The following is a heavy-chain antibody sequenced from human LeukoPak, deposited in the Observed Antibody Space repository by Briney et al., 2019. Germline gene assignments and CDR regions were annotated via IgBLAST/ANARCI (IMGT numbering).Heavy chain of an antibody. CDR3: ARDLTYCGGDCYPLDP. V-gene: IGHV1-18*01. CDR1: GYTFTSYG. Sequence: ASVKVFCKASGYTFTSYGISWVRQAPGQGLEWMGWISAYNGNTNYAQKLQGRVTMTTDTSTSTAYMELRSLRSDDTAVYYCARDLTYCGGDCYPLDPWGQGTLVTVSS. J-gene: IGHJ5*02. CDR2: ISAYNGNT. D-gene: IGHD2-21*02.